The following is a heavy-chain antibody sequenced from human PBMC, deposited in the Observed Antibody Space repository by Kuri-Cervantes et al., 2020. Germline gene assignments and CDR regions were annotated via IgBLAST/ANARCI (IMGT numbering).Heavy chain of an antibody. CDR1: GGSISSYY. J-gene: IGHJ4*02. Sequence: SETLSLTCTVSGGSISSYYWSWIRQPAGKGLEWIGRIYTSGTTNYNPSLKSRVTMSVDTSKNQFSLKLSSVTAADTAVYYCARDPMVGGIGYFFDYWGQGTPVTVSS. CDR2: IYTSGTT. D-gene: IGHD1-26*01. CDR3: ARDPMVGGIGYFFDY. V-gene: IGHV4-4*07.